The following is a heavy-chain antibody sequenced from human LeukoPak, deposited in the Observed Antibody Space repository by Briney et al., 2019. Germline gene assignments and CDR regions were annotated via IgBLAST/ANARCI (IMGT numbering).Heavy chain of an antibody. CDR2: IYYSGST. CDR1: AGSISSHY. CDR3: ARTLGYCSGGSCYRWFDP. J-gene: IGHJ5*02. D-gene: IGHD2-15*01. Sequence: PSETLSLTCTVSAGSISSHYWSWIRQPPGKGLEWIGYIYYSGSTNYNPSLKSRVTISVDTSKNQFSLKLSSVTAADTAVYYCARTLGYCSGGSCYRWFDPWGQGTLVTVSS. V-gene: IGHV4-59*08.